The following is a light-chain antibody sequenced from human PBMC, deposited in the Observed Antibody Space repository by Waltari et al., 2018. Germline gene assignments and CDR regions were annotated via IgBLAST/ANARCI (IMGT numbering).Light chain of an antibody. CDR2: DAS. CDR1: QSIGSS. J-gene: IGKJ4*01. Sequence: EIVMTQSPATLSVSPGERATLACRASQSIGSSLAWYQKKPGRAPRLLIYDASTRATGIPGRFSGSGSGTEFTLTISSLQPEDFAVYYCQQYSGWPPTLTFGGGTEVETK. V-gene: IGKV3-15*01. CDR3: QQYSGWPPTLT.